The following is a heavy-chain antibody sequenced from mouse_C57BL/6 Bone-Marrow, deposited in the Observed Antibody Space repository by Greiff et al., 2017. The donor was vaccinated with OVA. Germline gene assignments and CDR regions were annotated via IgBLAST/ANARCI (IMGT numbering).Heavy chain of an antibody. V-gene: IGHV2-2*01. CDR3: ARGRYYSNYFDY. CDR1: GFSLTSYG. Sequence: QVQLQQSGPGLVQPSQSLSITCTVSGFSLTSYGVHWVRQSPGKGLEWLGVIWSGGSTDYNAAFISRLSTSKDNSKSQVFIKMNILQADDTAKYYCARGRYYSNYFDYWGQGTTLTVSS. J-gene: IGHJ2*01. CDR2: IWSGGST. D-gene: IGHD2-5*01.